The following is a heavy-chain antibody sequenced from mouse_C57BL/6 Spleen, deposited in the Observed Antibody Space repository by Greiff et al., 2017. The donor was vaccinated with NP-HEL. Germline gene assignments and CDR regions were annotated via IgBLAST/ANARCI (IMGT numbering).Heavy chain of an antibody. D-gene: IGHD2-3*01. J-gene: IGHJ3*01. Sequence: QVQLQQSGPELVKPGASVKISCKASGYAFSSSWMNWVKQRPGKGLEWIGRIYPGDGDTNYTGKFKGKATLTADKSSSTAYMQLSSLTSEDSAVYCCARLDDGYFPFAYWGKGTLVTVSA. CDR1: GYAFSSSW. V-gene: IGHV1-82*01. CDR3: ARLDDGYFPFAY. CDR2: IYPGDGDT.